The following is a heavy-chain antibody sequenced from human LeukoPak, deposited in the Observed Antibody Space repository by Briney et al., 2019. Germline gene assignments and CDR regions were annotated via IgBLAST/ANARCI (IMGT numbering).Heavy chain of an antibody. D-gene: IGHD2-2*01. CDR3: VSFYETY. CDR2: INSDGSWT. Sequence: GGSLRLSCAASGNYWMHWVRQAPGKGLVWVSHINSDGSWTSYADSVKGRFTISKDNAKNTVYLQMNNLGAEDTAVYYCVSFYETYWGRGTLVTVSS. CDR1: GNYW. V-gene: IGHV3-74*01. J-gene: IGHJ4*02.